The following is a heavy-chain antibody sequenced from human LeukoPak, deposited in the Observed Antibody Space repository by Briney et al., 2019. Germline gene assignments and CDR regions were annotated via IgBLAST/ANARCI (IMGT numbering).Heavy chain of an antibody. CDR1: GFTFSDHY. J-gene: IGHJ4*02. CDR3: SRDATGDH. CDR2: SRNRAKSYTT. V-gene: IGHV3-72*01. Sequence: GGSLRLSCAVSGFTFSDHYMDWVRQAPGKGLERVGRSRNRAKSYTTDYAASVKGRFTISRDDSKSTLYLQMDSLETEDTAVYYCSRDATGDHWGQGTLVSVSS.